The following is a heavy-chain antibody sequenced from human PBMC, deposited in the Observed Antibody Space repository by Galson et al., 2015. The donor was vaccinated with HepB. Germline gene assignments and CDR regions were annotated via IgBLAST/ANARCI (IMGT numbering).Heavy chain of an antibody. CDR2: IRHSGST. D-gene: IGHD6-13*01. V-gene: IGHV4-59*01. Sequence: SETLSLTCAVSGVSINNYDWSWIRQPPGKGLEWIGYIRHSGSTNYNASLESRVSISLDTSKNSLSLNLKYVTVADTATYYCAITSAATCGPWGQGTLVTVSS. J-gene: IGHJ5*02. CDR3: AITSAATCGP. CDR1: GVSINNYD.